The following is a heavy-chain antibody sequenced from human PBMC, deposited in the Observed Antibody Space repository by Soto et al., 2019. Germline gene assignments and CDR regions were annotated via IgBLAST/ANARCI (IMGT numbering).Heavy chain of an antibody. CDR3: ARVPDY. V-gene: IGHV4-59*12. Sequence: PSETLSLTCTVSGGSISGYYWSWIRQPPGKGLEWIGYVWHSGSTNYNPSLKSRVTISVDTSKNQFSLKLSSMTAADTAVYYCARVPDYWGQGILVTVSS. D-gene: IGHD2-2*01. CDR2: VWHSGST. CDR1: GGSISGYY. J-gene: IGHJ4*02.